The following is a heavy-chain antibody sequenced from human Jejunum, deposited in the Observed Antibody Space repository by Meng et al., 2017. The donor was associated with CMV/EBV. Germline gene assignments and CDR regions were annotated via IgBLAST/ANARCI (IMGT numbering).Heavy chain of an antibody. D-gene: IGHD3-10*01. CDR2: ISSGGAST. Sequence: ASGFAFSTDAMAWVRQAPGKGLEWVSEISSGGASTYYADSVKGRFTISRDNSKNTLYLQMNSLRAEDTALYYCAKDRDGNWYLDLWGRGTLVTVSS. CDR1: GFAFSTDA. CDR3: AKDRDGNWYLDL. J-gene: IGHJ2*01. V-gene: IGHV3-23*01.